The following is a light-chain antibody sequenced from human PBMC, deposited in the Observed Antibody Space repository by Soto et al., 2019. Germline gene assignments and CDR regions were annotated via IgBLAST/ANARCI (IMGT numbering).Light chain of an antibody. V-gene: IGKV3-15*01. CDR3: QQYNNWPPGT. Sequence: EIVMTQSPATLSVSPGERATLSCRASQSVSSNLAWYQQKPGQAPRLLIYGASTRATGIPARFSGSGSGTEFTLTINSLQSEDLAVYYCQQYNNWPPGTFGQGTKLEI. J-gene: IGKJ2*01. CDR2: GAS. CDR1: QSVSSN.